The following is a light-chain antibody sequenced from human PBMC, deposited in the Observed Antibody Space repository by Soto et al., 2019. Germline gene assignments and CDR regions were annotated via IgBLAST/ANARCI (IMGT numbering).Light chain of an antibody. CDR3: CSYTGSYSYV. J-gene: IGLJ1*01. CDR2: DVT. Sequence: QYVLTQPHSVSGSPGQSVTISCTGTSSDVGGYSYVSWYQQHPGKAPQLIIYDVTERPSGVPDRFSGSKSGNTASLTISGLQAEDEADYYCCSYTGSYSYVFGIGTKLTVL. V-gene: IGLV2-11*01. CDR1: SSDVGGYSY.